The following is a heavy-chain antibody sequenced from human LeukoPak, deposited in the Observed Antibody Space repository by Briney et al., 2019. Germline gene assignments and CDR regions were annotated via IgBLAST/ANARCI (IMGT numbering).Heavy chain of an antibody. J-gene: IGHJ4*02. Sequence: ASVKVSCKASGHTFTTYYVHLVRQAPGQGLEWMGVINPSGDGTNYPQRFQGRVTMTRDTSTSTVYMELSSLRSEDTAVYYCARDRSFRELDYWGQGTLVTVSS. CDR2: INPSGDGT. CDR1: GHTFTTYY. D-gene: IGHD1-26*01. V-gene: IGHV1-46*01. CDR3: ARDRSFRELDY.